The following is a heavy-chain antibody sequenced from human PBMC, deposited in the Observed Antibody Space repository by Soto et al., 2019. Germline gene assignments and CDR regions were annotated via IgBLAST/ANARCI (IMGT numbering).Heavy chain of an antibody. V-gene: IGHV1-69*01. CDR2: IIPIFGTA. J-gene: IGHJ6*02. CDR1: GGTFSSYA. CDR3: ARDPPGGAWGMDV. Sequence: QVQLVQSGAEVKKPGSSVKVSCKASGGTFSSYAISWVRQAPGQGLEWMGGIIPIFGTANYAQKGQGRVTITADENKSKDYLELSSLRSEETAGYYWARDPPGGAWGMDVWGQGTTVTVPS. D-gene: IGHD1-26*01.